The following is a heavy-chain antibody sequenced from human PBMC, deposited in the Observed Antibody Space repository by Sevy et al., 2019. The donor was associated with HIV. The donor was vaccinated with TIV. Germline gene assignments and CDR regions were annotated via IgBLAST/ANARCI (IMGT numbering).Heavy chain of an antibody. V-gene: IGHV4-39*01. CDR1: GGSISSSSYY. CDR2: IYYSGST. J-gene: IGHJ4*02. CDR3: AGLRLGELSFDY. D-gene: IGHD3-16*02. Sequence: SETLSLTCNVSGGSISSSSYYWGWIRQPPGKGLEWIGSIYYSGSTYYNPSLKSRVTISVDTSKNQFSLKLSSVTAADTAVYYCAGLRLGELSFDYWGQGTLVTVSS.